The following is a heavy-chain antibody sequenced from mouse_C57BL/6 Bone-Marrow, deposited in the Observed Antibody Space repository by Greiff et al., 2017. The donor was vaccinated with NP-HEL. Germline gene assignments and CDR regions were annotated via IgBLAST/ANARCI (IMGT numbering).Heavy chain of an antibody. V-gene: IGHV7-3*01. J-gene: IGHJ3*01. Sequence: EVMLVESGGGLVQPGGSLSLSCAASGFTFTDYYMSWVRQPPGKALEWLGFIRNKANGYTTEYSASVKGRFTISRDNSQSILYLQMNALRAEDSATYYCARPIYYGNYGFAYWGQGTLVTVSA. CDR3: ARPIYYGNYGFAY. CDR2: IRNKANGYTT. D-gene: IGHD2-1*01. CDR1: GFTFTDYY.